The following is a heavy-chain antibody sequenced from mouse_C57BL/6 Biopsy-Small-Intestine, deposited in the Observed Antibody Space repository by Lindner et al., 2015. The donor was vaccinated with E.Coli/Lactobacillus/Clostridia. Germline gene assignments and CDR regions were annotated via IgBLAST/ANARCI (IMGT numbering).Heavy chain of an antibody. V-gene: IGHV1-81*01. CDR1: GYTFTSYG. CDR3: ARGTTDPY. CDR2: IYPRGGST. D-gene: IGHD1-1*01. Sequence: VQLQESGAELARPGASVKLSCKASGYTFTSYGIIWVKQRTGQGLEWIGEIYPRGGSTYYNEKFKGKATLTADKSSSTAYMEPRSLTSEDSAVYFCARGTTDPYWGQGTTLTVSS. J-gene: IGHJ2*01.